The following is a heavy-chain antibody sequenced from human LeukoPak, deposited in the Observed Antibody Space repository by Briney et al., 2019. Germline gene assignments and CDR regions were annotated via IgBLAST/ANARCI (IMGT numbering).Heavy chain of an antibody. J-gene: IGHJ4*02. CDR2: ISSSGSII. Sequence: GGSLRLPCAASGFTFSDYYMNWISQAPGKGLEWVSYISSSGSIIYYADSVKGRFTISRDNAKNSLYLQMNSLRAEDTAVYYCAGGRTDIVVVPATLRNYYFDYWGQGTLVTVSS. CDR3: AGGRTDIVVVPATLRNYYFDY. CDR1: GFTFSDYY. D-gene: IGHD2-2*01. V-gene: IGHV3-11*04.